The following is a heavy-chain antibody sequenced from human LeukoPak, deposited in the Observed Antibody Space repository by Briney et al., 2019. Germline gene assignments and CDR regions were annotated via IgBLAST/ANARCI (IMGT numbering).Heavy chain of an antibody. CDR2: INPNSGDT. Sequence: ASVKVSRKASGYSFTGYFMQWVRQAPGQGLEWMEWINPNSGDTNYAQKFQGRVTMTRDTSISTAYMELSRLRSDDAAVYYCARRFYYAMDVWGQGTTVTVSS. J-gene: IGHJ6*02. CDR3: ARRFYYAMDV. CDR1: GYSFTGYF. V-gene: IGHV1-2*02. D-gene: IGHD3-16*01.